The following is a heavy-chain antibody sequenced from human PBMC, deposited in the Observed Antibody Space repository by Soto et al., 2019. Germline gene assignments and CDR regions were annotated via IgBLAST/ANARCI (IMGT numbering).Heavy chain of an antibody. CDR3: ASFLRGWFDP. J-gene: IGHJ5*02. Sequence: PSETLSPTFAVSGGSFTSANWWAWVREPAGGGLEWIGEISHSGITNYKAYLKSRVTMSVDKAKNVVSLKLISVTAADTAVYYCASFLRGWFDPWGQGTPVTVSS. CDR1: GGSFTSANW. CDR2: ISHSGIT. V-gene: IGHV4-4*02.